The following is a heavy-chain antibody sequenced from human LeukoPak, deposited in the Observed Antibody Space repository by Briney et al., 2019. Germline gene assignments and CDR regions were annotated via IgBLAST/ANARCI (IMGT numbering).Heavy chain of an antibody. D-gene: IGHD6-6*01. Sequence: SETLSLTCTVSGYSISSGYYWGWIRQPPGKGLEWIGEINHSGSTNYNPSLKSRVTISVDTSKNQFSLKLSSVTAADTAVYYCARYGSSSLRAGYYYYMDVWGKGTTVTVSS. CDR2: INHSGST. J-gene: IGHJ6*03. CDR1: GYSISSGYY. CDR3: ARYGSSSLRAGYYYYMDV. V-gene: IGHV4-38-2*02.